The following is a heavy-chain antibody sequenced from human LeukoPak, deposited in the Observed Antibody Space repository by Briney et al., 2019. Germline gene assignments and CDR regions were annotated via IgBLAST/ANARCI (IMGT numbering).Heavy chain of an antibody. V-gene: IGHV4-59*01. CDR3: ARDAGTCSSTSCSDYLDF. J-gene: IGHJ4*02. CDR2: VYYNGVT. Sequence: PSETLSLTCTVSGGSISNYYWSWIRQPPGKGLEWIGYVYYNGVTHYNPSLQSRISISVDMSKNQFSLKVTSVTAADTAVYYCARDAGTCSSTSCSDYLDFWGQGTQVTVSS. CDR1: GGSISNYY. D-gene: IGHD2-2*01.